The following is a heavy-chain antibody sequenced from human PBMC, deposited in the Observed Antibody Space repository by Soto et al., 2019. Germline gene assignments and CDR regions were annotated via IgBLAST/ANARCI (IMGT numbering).Heavy chain of an antibody. V-gene: IGHV3-30-3*01. Sequence: GGSLRLSCAASGFAFSIYAMHLVRQSPGKGLEWVAFISYDGSNKYYADSVKGRFTISRDNSKNTLYLQMNRLRAEDTAVYYCARVAGYSSTGYWSDPWGQGILVTVSS. J-gene: IGHJ5*02. CDR2: ISYDGSNK. CDR3: ARVAGYSSTGYWSDP. D-gene: IGHD6-13*01. CDR1: GFAFSIYA.